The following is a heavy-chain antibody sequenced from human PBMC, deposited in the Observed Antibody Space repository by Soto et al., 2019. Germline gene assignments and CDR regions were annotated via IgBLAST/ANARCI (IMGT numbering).Heavy chain of an antibody. Sequence: EVQLVESGGDLVQPGGSLKLSCAASGFTFSGSAMHWVRQASGKGLEWIGRIRSKTNNYATAYAASVKGRFTISRDDSKNKAYLQMNSLKTEDTAVYYCSRLVGATSSFDYWGQGTLVTVSS. D-gene: IGHD1-26*01. V-gene: IGHV3-73*02. CDR2: IRSKTNNYAT. CDR1: GFTFSGSA. CDR3: SRLVGATSSFDY. J-gene: IGHJ4*02.